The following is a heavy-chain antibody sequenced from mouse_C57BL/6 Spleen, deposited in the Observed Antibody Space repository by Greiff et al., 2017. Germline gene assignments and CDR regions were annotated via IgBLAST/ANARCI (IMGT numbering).Heavy chain of an antibody. D-gene: IGHD2-4*01. CDR3: AAYDYDEKAWFAC. J-gene: IGHJ3*01. CDR1: GYTFTNYW. CDR2: IYPGGGYT. Sequence: VQLQQSGAELVRPGTSVKMSCKASGYTFTNYWIGWAKQRPGHGLEWIGDIYPGGGYTHYNEKFKGKATLTADKSSSTAYMQLSSLTSEDSAVXYGAAYDYDEKAWFACWGQGTLVTVSA. V-gene: IGHV1-63*01.